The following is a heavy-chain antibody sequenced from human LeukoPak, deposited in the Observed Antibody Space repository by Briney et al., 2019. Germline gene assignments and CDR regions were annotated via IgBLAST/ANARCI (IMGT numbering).Heavy chain of an antibody. V-gene: IGHV5-51*01. D-gene: IGHD3-22*01. CDR2: IYPGDSDI. J-gene: IGHJ4*02. CDR3: ARLPNYYDSSGYYFDD. CDR1: GYRFTTYW. Sequence: GESLKISCKAFGYRFTTYWIGWVRQMPRKGLEWMGIIYPGDSDIRVSPSFQGQVTISADKSIKTTYLQWSSLKASDTAMYYCARLPNYYDSSGYYFDDWGQGTLVTVSS.